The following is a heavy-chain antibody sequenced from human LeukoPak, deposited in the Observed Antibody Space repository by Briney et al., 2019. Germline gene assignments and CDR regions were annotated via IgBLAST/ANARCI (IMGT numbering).Heavy chain of an antibody. CDR2: ISSSSSYK. D-gene: IGHD3-22*01. CDR1: GFTFSSYS. V-gene: IGHV3-21*01. J-gene: IGHJ4*02. CDR3: ARGGPDRSMIVVVTSFDY. Sequence: PGGSLRLSCAASGFTFSSYSMNWVRQAPGKGLEWVSSISSSSSYKYYADSVKGRFTISRDNAKNSLYLQMNSLRAEDTAVYYCARGGPDRSMIVVVTSFDYWGQGTLVTVSS.